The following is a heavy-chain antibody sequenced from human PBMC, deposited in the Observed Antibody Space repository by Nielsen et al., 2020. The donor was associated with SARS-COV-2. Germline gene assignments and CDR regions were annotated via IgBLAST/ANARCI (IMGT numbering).Heavy chain of an antibody. CDR3: ATDLLGSRSASYWYFDL. D-gene: IGHD3-10*01. V-gene: IGHV1-24*01. CDR1: GYTLTELS. Sequence: ASVKVSCKVSGYTLTELSMHWVRQAPGKGLEWMGGFDPEDGETIYAQKFQGRVTMTEDTSTDTAYMELSSLRSEDTAVYYCATDLLGSRSASYWYFDLWGRGTLVTVSS. J-gene: IGHJ2*01. CDR2: FDPEDGET.